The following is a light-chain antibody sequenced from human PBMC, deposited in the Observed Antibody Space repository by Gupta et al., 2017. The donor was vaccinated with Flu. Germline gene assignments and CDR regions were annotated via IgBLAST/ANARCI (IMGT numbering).Light chain of an antibody. CDR2: GAS. CDR1: QNIKNK. J-gene: IGKJ4*01. Sequence: PDTLSMSPGEGGTLSCRASQNIKNKLAWYQKRPGQAPRLLIHGASTRASGIPARFSGSMSGTDFSLTITSLQSEDFAVYDCQQYKEWPHTFGGGTKVEIK. CDR3: QQYKEWPHT. V-gene: IGKV3-15*01.